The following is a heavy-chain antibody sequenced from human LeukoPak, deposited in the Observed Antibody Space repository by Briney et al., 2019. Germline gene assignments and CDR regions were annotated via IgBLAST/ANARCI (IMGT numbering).Heavy chain of an antibody. J-gene: IGHJ4*02. V-gene: IGHV3-74*01. D-gene: IGHD3-10*01. CDR3: AKDLHYGSADY. Sequence: GGSLRLSCAASGFSFSSYWMHWVRQAPGKGLVWISRINSDGSTTNYADSVKGRFTISRDNAKNALYLQMNSLRAEDTAVYYCAKDLHYGSADYWGQGTLVTVSS. CDR2: INSDGSTT. CDR1: GFSFSSYW.